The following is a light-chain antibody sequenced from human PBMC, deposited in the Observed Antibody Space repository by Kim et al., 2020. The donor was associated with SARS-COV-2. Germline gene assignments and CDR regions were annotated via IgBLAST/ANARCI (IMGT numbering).Light chain of an antibody. CDR1: KLGDKY. Sequence: SYKLTQPPSVSVSPGQTASITCSGDKLGDKYACWYQQKPGQSPVLVIYQDSKRPSGIPERFSGSNSGNTATLTISGTQAMDEADYYCQAWDSSIVVFGGGTQLTVL. CDR3: QAWDSSIVV. V-gene: IGLV3-1*01. J-gene: IGLJ2*01. CDR2: QDS.